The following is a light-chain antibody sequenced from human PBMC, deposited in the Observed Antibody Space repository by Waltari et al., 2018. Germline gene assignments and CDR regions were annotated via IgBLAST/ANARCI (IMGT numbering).Light chain of an antibody. CDR1: SGHSNYA. J-gene: IGLJ3*02. Sequence: QLLLTQSPSASASLGASVKLTCTVSSGHSNYAIAWHQQHPQKGPRYLMKVNSDGSHIKGDWIPDRFSGSSSGAERYLIISSLQAEDEADYYCQTGGFGIWVFGGGTTLTVL. CDR3: QTGGFGIWV. CDR2: VNSDGSH. V-gene: IGLV4-69*01.